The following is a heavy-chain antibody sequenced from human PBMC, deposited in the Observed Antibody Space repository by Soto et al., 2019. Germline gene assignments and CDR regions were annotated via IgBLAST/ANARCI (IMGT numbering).Heavy chain of an antibody. J-gene: IGHJ4*02. CDR3: AKGGPDGFCSGGRCYFDY. CDR1: GCTVADYP. CDR2: ISWNSNII. Sequence: GVSERPPCSASGCTVADYPMHRVRRVPGKGLEWVSSISWNSNIIGYADSVKGRFTISRDNAKNSLYLQMNSLRPEDTALYYCAKGGPDGFCSGGRCYFDYWGQGT. D-gene: IGHD2-15*01. V-gene: IGHV3-9*01.